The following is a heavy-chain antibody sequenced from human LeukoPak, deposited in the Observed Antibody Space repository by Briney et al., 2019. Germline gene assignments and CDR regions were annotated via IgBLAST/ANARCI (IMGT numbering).Heavy chain of an antibody. Sequence: PGGSLRLSCATSGFTLSNFWMSWVRQASGKGLEWVADINQDGSQKYYRDSVKGRFTISRDNAKNSLYLEMNSLSAEDTAVYYCARDRGWLQSDYWGQGALVTVSS. V-gene: IGHV3-7*03. CDR1: GFTLSNFW. J-gene: IGHJ4*02. D-gene: IGHD5-24*01. CDR2: INQDGSQK. CDR3: ARDRGWLQSDY.